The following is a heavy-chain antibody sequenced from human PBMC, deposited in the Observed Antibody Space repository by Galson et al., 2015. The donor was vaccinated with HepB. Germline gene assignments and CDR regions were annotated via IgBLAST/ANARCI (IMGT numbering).Heavy chain of an antibody. CDR2: IYYSGNT. CDR1: GGSISSYY. V-gene: IGHV4-59*01. Sequence: ETMSLTCTASGGSISSYYWSWSRQPPGKGLEWIGYIYYSGNTNYNPSLKSRVTISVDTSKNQFSLKLSSVTAADRAVYYCARFSGDVKLDAFDIWGQGTMVTVSS. D-gene: IGHD4-17*01. J-gene: IGHJ3*02. CDR3: ARFSGDVKLDAFDI.